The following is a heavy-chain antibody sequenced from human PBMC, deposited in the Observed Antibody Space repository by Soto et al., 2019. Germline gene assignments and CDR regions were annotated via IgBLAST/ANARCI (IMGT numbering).Heavy chain of an antibody. D-gene: IGHD6-13*01. CDR2: ISYDGSNK. Sequence: QVQLVESGGGVVQPGRSLRLSCAASGFTFSSYGMHWVRQAPGKGLEWVAVISYDGSNKYYADSVKGRFTISRDNSKNXXYLQMNSLRAEDTAVYYCAKDKESAAAGIWFVADYWGQGTLVTVSS. CDR1: GFTFSSYG. V-gene: IGHV3-30*18. CDR3: AKDKESAAAGIWFVADY. J-gene: IGHJ4*02.